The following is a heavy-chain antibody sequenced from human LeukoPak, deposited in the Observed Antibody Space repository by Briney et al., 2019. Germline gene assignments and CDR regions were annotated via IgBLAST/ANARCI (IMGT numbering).Heavy chain of an antibody. CDR3: ARGTGYSLVDY. CDR2: INSDGRST. Sequence: GGSLRLSCAASGFTFSKYAMSWVRQAPGKGLLWVSRINSDGRSTSHADSVKGRFTISRDNAKNTLYLQMNSLRAEDTAVYYCARGTGYSLVDYWGQGTLVTVSS. J-gene: IGHJ4*02. D-gene: IGHD5-18*01. CDR1: GFTFSKYA. V-gene: IGHV3-74*01.